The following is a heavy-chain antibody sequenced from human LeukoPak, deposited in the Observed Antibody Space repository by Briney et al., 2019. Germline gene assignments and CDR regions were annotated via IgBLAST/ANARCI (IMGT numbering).Heavy chain of an antibody. CDR3: AAQRDAFDI. Sequence: GGSLRLSCAASGFTFSNYNMNWVRQAPGKGLEWVSYISSSSSTIYYADSVKGRFTISRDNAKNSLYLQMNSLRAEDTAVYYCAAQRDAFDIWGQGTMVTVSS. V-gene: IGHV3-48*01. J-gene: IGHJ3*02. CDR2: ISSSSSTI. CDR1: GFTFSNYN.